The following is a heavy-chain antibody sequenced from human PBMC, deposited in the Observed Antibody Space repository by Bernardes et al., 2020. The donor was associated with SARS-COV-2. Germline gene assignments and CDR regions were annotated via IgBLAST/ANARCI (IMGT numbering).Heavy chain of an antibody. J-gene: IGHJ3*02. V-gene: IGHV3-21*01. CDR3: ARGVGATIYGAFDI. CDR2: ISSSSSYI. Sequence: GGSLRLSCAASGFTFSSYSMNWVRQAPGKGLEWVSSISSSSSYIFYADSVKDRFTISRDNAKNSLYLQMNSLRAEDTAVYYCARGVGATIYGAFDIWGQGTMVTVSS. D-gene: IGHD1-26*01. CDR1: GFTFSSYS.